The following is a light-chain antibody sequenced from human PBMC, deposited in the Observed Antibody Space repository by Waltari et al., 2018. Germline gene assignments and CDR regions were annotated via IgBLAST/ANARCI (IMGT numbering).Light chain of an antibody. CDR3: HQYNSYPPT. CDR1: QGISYY. Sequence: DIQLTQSPSSLSASVGDRVTITCRASQGISYYVAWFQLKPGRAPKPLIFGSTTLLSGVPSRFRGSGSGTYFTLTISDLQPDDFATYSCHQYNSYPPTFGGGTNV. J-gene: IGKJ4*01. V-gene: IGKV1-16*01. CDR2: GST.